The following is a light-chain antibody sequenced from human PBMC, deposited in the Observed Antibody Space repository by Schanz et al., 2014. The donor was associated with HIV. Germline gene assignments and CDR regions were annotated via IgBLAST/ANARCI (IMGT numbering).Light chain of an antibody. CDR3: HHYGSSSFA. CDR1: QGISNS. CDR2: AAS. Sequence: DIQLTQSPSFLSASVGDRVTLTCRASQGISNSLAWYQQRPGKAPRVLIYAASTLQRGVPTTFSGGGSGTEFTLTISSLQPSDFTTYYCHHYGSSSFAFGQGTKLEIK. V-gene: IGKV1-9*01. J-gene: IGKJ2*01.